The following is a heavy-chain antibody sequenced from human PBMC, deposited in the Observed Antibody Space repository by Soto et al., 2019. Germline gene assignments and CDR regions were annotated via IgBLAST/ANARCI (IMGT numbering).Heavy chain of an antibody. J-gene: IGHJ4*02. D-gene: IGHD3-9*01. CDR3: SKGPYYDVLTGWFHFDY. CDR1: GFTFSSYA. V-gene: IGHV3-23*01. CDR2: ISGSGGST. Sequence: EVQLLESGGGLVQPGGSLRLSCAASGFTFSSYAMSWVRQAPGKGLEWVSAISGSGGSTYYADSVKGRFTISRDNSKNTLYLHVNSRGAEDTGVYYCSKGPYYDVLTGWFHFDYWGQGTLVTVSS.